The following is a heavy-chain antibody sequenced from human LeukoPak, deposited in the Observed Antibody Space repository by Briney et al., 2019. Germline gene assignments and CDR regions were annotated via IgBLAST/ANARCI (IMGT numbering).Heavy chain of an antibody. D-gene: IGHD3-22*01. Sequence: ASVKVSCKAPGGTFSSYAISWVRQAPGQGLEWMGRIIPIFGTANYAQKFQGRVTITTDESTSTAHMELSSLRSEDTAVYYCARELKYYYDSSGYYDYWGQGTLVTVSS. CDR1: GGTFSSYA. CDR3: ARELKYYYDSSGYYDY. J-gene: IGHJ4*02. V-gene: IGHV1-69*05. CDR2: IIPIFGTA.